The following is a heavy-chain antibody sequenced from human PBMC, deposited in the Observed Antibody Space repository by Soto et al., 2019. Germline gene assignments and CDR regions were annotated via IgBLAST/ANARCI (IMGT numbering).Heavy chain of an antibody. CDR1: DGYISSYC. Sequence: PSLPMPLPCTVSDGYISSYCWRRIRQPPGKGLEWIGYIYYSGSTNYNPSLKSRVTISVDTSKNQFSLKLSSVTAADTAVYYCARVISSSWYGVSWYFDLLGRGTLVTVSS. V-gene: IGHV4-59*08. D-gene: IGHD6-13*01. J-gene: IGHJ2*01. CDR3: ARVISSSWYGVSWYFDL. CDR2: IYYSGST.